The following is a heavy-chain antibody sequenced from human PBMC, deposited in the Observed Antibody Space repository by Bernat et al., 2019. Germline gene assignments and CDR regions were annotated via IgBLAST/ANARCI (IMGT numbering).Heavy chain of an antibody. CDR2: INHSGST. Sequence: QVQLQQWGAGLLKPSETLSLTCAVYGGSFSGYYWSWIRQPPGKGLEWIGEINHSGSTNYNPSLKRRVTISVDTTKNQFSRKLSSVTAADTAVYYCARGVPPPYSSSLFAYWGQGTLVTVSS. J-gene: IGHJ4*02. D-gene: IGHD6-6*01. V-gene: IGHV4-34*01. CDR3: ARGVPPPYSSSLFAY. CDR1: GGSFSGYY.